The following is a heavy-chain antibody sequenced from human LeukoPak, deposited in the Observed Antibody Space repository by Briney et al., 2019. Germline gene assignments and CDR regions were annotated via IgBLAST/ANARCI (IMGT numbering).Heavy chain of an antibody. V-gene: IGHV3-21*01. CDR3: ARDPYTGSMFDY. J-gene: IGHJ4*01. CDR2: IGHFTGDI. Sequence: GGSLRLSCVTSGFTFKSSSMSWVRQAPGKGLEWVAFIGHFTGDIFYADSVKGRFNISRDDAKDSVYLQMNSLRVDDTAVYFCARDPYTGSMFDYWGHGTLVTVPS. D-gene: IGHD1-1*01. CDR1: GFTFKSSS.